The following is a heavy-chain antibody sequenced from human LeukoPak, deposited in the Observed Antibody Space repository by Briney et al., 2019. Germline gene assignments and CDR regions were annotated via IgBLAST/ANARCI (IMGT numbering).Heavy chain of an antibody. V-gene: IGHV3-30*02. CDR3: AKEGKTRNWNYSQAKPVY. CDR1: GFTFSRYW. Sequence: GGSLRLSCAASGFTFSRYWMTWVRQAPGKGLEWVAFIRYDGSNKYYADSVKGRFTISRDNSKNTLYLQMNSLRAEDTAVYYCAKEGKTRNWNYSQAKPVYWGQGTLVTVSS. D-gene: IGHD1-7*01. J-gene: IGHJ4*02. CDR2: IRYDGSNK.